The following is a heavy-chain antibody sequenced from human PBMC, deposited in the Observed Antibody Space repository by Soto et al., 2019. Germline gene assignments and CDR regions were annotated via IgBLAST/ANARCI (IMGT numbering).Heavy chain of an antibody. D-gene: IGHD3-10*01. V-gene: IGHV3-33*01. CDR2: IWYDGSNK. J-gene: IGHJ3*02. CDR3: VRESYYGSGGGLDI. Sequence: QVQLVESGGGVVQPGRSLRLSCAASGFTFSSYGMHWVRQAPGKGLEWVAVIWYDGSNKYYADSVKGRFTISRDNSKNTLYLQMNSLRAEDTAVYYCVRESYYGSGGGLDIWGQGTMVTVSS. CDR1: GFTFSSYG.